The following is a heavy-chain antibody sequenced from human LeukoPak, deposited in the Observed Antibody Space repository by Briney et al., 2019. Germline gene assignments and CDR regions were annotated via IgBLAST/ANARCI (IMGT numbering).Heavy chain of an antibody. Sequence: GESLKISCEGSGYTFRSYWIGWVRQMPGKDLEWMGMIYPGDSDTRYSPSFQGQVTFLADLSLNTAYLQWSSLEASDTAIYYCTRQSQACSSGSCYVVSWGQGTQVTVSS. CDR2: IYPGDSDT. V-gene: IGHV5-51*01. CDR3: TRQSQACSSGSCYVVS. D-gene: IGHD2-15*01. CDR1: GYTFRSYW. J-gene: IGHJ5*01.